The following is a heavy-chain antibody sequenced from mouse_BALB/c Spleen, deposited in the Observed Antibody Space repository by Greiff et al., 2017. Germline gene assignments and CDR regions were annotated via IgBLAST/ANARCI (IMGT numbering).Heavy chain of an antibody. CDR2: IWGGGST. CDR1: GFSLTDYG. J-gene: IGHJ4*01. Sequence: QVQLQQSGPGLVAPSQSLSITCTVSGFSLTDYGVSWIRQPPGKGLEWLGVIWGGGSTYYNSALKSRLSISKDNSKSQVFLKMNSLQTDDTAMYYCAKHDYYGSSYNAMDYWGQGTSVTVSS. V-gene: IGHV2-6-5*01. D-gene: IGHD1-1*01. CDR3: AKHDYYGSSYNAMDY.